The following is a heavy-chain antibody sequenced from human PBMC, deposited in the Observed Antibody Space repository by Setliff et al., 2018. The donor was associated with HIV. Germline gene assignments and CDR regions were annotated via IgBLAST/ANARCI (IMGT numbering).Heavy chain of an antibody. J-gene: IGHJ4*02. Sequence: GESLKISCQGSGYTFSTYWIAWVRQTPGKGMDWVGLIYPDKSDTKYRPSLQGQVTISADKSIATAYLQWNNLKASDTAVYYCARRTRRRGSSYGNIDYWGQGTLVTVSS. D-gene: IGHD5-18*01. CDR1: GYTFSTYW. CDR3: ARRTRRRGSSYGNIDY. CDR2: IYPDKSDT. V-gene: IGHV5-51*01.